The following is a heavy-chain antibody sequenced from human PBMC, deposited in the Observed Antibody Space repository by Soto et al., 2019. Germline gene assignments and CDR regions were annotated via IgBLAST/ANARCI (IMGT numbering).Heavy chain of an antibody. Sequence: SETLSLTCAVYGGSFSGYYWSWIRQPPGKGLEWIGEINHSGSTNYNPSLKSRVTISVDTSKNQFSLKLSSVTAADTAVYYCAFGYSSGWDSGYFDSWGQGTLVTVSS. J-gene: IGHJ4*02. D-gene: IGHD6-19*01. CDR1: GGSFSGYY. CDR3: AFGYSSGWDSGYFDS. CDR2: INHSGST. V-gene: IGHV4-34*01.